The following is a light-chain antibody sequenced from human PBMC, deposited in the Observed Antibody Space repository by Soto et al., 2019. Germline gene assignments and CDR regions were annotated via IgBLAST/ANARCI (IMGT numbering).Light chain of an antibody. CDR2: DAS. CDR1: QSVSSY. J-gene: IGKJ5*01. V-gene: IGKV3-11*01. CDR3: QQRSNWPRAT. Sequence: EIVLTQSPATLSLSPGERATLSCRASQSVSSYLAWYQQKPGQAPRLLIYDASNRGTGIPARFSGSGSGTDFTLTISSLEPEDFAVYYCQQRSNWPRATFGQGTRLEIK.